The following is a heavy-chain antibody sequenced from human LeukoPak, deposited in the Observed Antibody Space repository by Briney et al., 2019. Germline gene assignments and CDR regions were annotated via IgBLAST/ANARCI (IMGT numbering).Heavy chain of an antibody. CDR3: ARENSDCGGDCYSHYFDY. J-gene: IGHJ4*02. Sequence: SETLSLTCTVSGGSISSYYWSWIRQPPGKGLEWIGYIYYSGSTNYNPSLKSRVTISVDTSKNQFSLKLSSVTAADTAVYYCARENSDCGGDCYSHYFDYWGQGTLVTVSS. CDR2: IYYSGST. D-gene: IGHD2-21*02. CDR1: GGSISSYY. V-gene: IGHV4-59*01.